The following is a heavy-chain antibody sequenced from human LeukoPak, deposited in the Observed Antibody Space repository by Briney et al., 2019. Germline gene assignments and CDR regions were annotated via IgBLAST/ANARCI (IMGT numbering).Heavy chain of an antibody. J-gene: IGHJ2*01. CDR2: INYSGTT. CDR3: ARGVTMIVVVIHDWYFDL. D-gene: IGHD3-22*01. V-gene: IGHV4-39*01. Sequence: SETLSLTCTASGGSISSSGYYWGWIRQPPGKGLEWIASINYSGTTYYNPSLKSRVTISEDRSKNQFSLKLSSLTAADTAVYYCARGVTMIVVVIHDWYFDLWGRGTLVTVSS. CDR1: GGSISSSGYY.